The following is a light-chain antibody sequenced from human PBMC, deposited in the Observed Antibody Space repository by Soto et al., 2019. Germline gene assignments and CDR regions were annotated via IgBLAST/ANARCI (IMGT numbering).Light chain of an antibody. CDR2: DAS. V-gene: IGKV1-33*01. J-gene: IGKJ3*01. CDR3: QQYQSLPFT. Sequence: DIQMTQSPSSLSASVGDRVTITCQASQDISDYLNWYHQKPGKAPKFLIYDASYLETGVPSRFSGSGSGTDFTLTISSLQPEDIGTYYCQQYQSLPFTFSPGTTVDIK. CDR1: QDISDY.